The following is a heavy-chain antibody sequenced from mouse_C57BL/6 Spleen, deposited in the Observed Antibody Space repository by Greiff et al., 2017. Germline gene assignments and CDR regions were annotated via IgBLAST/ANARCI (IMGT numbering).Heavy chain of an antibody. D-gene: IGHD1-1*01. J-gene: IGHJ1*03. CDR3: ARNYGSSYFDV. Sequence: QVQLQQPGAELVRPGSSVKLSGKASGYTFTSYWMDWVKQRPGQGLEWIGNIYPSDSETHYNQKFKDKATLTVDKSSSTAYMQLSSLTSEDSAVYYCARNYGSSYFDVWGTGTTVTVSS. V-gene: IGHV1-61*01. CDR1: GYTFTSYW. CDR2: IYPSDSET.